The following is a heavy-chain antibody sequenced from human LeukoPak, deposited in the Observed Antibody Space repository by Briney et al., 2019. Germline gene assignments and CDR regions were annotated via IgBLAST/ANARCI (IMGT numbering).Heavy chain of an antibody. CDR1: GLTFSTHA. CDR3: AKGRGSCKAQVHFDY. D-gene: IGHD3-10*01. Sequence: PGGSLTLSCAPSGLTFSTHAMSWVRHAPGKGVEWVSGIGCSGGSTYYADSVKGRFTISIDNSNNTLYLLMDSLRADDTALYYCAKGRGSCKAQVHFDYWGQGTLVTVSS. V-gene: IGHV3-23*01. J-gene: IGHJ4*02. CDR2: IGCSGGST.